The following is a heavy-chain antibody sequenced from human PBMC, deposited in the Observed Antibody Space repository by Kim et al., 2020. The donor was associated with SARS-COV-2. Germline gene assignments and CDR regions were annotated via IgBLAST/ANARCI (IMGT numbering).Heavy chain of an antibody. D-gene: IGHD4-17*01. CDR3: ARGMTTVTTEYFQH. Sequence: AQKLQGRVTMTTDTSTSTAYMELRSLRSDDTAVYYCARGMTTVTTEYFQHWGQGTLVTVSS. J-gene: IGHJ1*01. V-gene: IGHV1-18*01.